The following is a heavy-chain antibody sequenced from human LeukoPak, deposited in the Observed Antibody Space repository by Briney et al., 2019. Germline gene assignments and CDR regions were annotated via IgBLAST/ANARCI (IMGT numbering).Heavy chain of an antibody. CDR3: ARVSPYYYGSGRFGF. D-gene: IGHD3-10*01. J-gene: IGHJ3*01. CDR1: GYTFTSYD. CDR2: MNPNSGNT. Sequence: ASVKVSCKASGYTFTSYDINWVRQATGQGLEWMGWMNPNSGNTGYAQKFQGRVTMARNTSISTAYMELSSLRSEDTAVYYCARVSPYYYGSGRFGFWGQGTMVTVSS. V-gene: IGHV1-8*01.